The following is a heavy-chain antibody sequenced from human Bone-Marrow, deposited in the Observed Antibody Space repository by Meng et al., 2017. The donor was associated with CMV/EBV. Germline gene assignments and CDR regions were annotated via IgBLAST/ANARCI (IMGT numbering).Heavy chain of an antibody. D-gene: IGHD6-6*01. V-gene: IGHV4-59*01. CDR2: IYYSGST. Sequence: ESLKISCTVSGGSISSYYWSWIRQPPGKGLEWIGYIYYSGSTNYNPSLKSRVTISVDTSKNQFSLKLSSVTAADTGVYYCARVAVRRAVAYWGQGTLVPVSS. CDR1: GGSISSYY. CDR3: ARVAVRRAVAY. J-gene: IGHJ4*02.